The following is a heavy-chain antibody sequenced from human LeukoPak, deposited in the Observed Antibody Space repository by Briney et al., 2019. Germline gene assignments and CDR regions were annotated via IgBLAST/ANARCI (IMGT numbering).Heavy chain of an antibody. CDR2: MNPNSGNT. CDR3: ARDQGTVPIGLYGMDV. CDR1: GYTFTCYD. V-gene: IGHV1-8*01. J-gene: IGHJ6*02. D-gene: IGHD4-17*01. Sequence: ASVKVSCKASGYTFTCYDINWVRQATGQGLEWMGWMNPNSGNTGYAQKFQGRVTITADKSTSTAYMELSSLRSEDTAVYYCARDQGTVPIGLYGMDVWGQGTTVTVSS.